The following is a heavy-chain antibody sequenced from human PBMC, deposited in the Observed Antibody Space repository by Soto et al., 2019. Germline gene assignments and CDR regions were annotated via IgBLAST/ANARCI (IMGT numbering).Heavy chain of an antibody. CDR1: GFTFSSYG. CDR2: ISYDGSNK. CDR3: AKDSEGGHGSFKMGWFDP. J-gene: IGHJ5*02. Sequence: QVQLVESGGGVVQPGRSLRLSCAASGFTFSSYGMHWVRQAPGKGLEWVAVISYDGSNKYYADSVKGRFTISRDNSKNTLYLQMNSLRGEDTAVYYCAKDSEGGHGSFKMGWFDPWGQGTLVTVSS. D-gene: IGHD1-26*01. V-gene: IGHV3-30*18.